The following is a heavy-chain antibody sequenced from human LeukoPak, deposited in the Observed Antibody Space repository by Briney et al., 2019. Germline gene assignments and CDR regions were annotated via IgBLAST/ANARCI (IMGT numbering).Heavy chain of an antibody. J-gene: IGHJ6*03. Sequence: PSETLSLTCTVSGYSISSGYYWGWIRQPPGKGLEWIGSIYHSGSTYYNPSLKSRVTISVDTSKNQFSLKLSSVTAADTAVYYCARDPYSSTEYYMDVWGKGTTVTVSS. D-gene: IGHD6-13*01. CDR3: ARDPYSSTEYYMDV. V-gene: IGHV4-38-2*02. CDR1: GYSISSGYY. CDR2: IYHSGST.